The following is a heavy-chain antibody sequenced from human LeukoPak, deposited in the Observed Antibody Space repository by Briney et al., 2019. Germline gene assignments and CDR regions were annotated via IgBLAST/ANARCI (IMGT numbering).Heavy chain of an antibody. V-gene: IGHV3-49*04. CDR3: TRDRGSSTLGDY. CDR2: ISSKAFGETA. J-gene: IGHJ4*02. CDR1: GFTFGDYA. D-gene: IGHD7-27*01. Sequence: GGSLRLSCTVSGFTFGDYALNWVRQAPGKAREWVGFISSKAFGETAEYAASVKGRFTISRDDSKSIAYLQMNSLKTEDTAVYYCTRDRGSSTLGDYWGQGTLVTVSS.